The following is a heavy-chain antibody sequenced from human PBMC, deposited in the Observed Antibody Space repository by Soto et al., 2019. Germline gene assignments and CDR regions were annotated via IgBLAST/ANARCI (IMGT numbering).Heavy chain of an antibody. CDR2: ISSSSSTI. D-gene: IGHD3-3*01. Sequence: PGGSLRLSCAASGFTFISYSINWFGKSPGKGREWVSYISSSSSTIYYADSVKGRFTISRDNAKNSLYLQMNSLRDEDTAVYYCARRTNDFWSGYPQMYYYGMDVWGQGTTVTVSS. V-gene: IGHV3-48*02. J-gene: IGHJ6*02. CDR3: ARRTNDFWSGYPQMYYYGMDV. CDR1: GFTFISYS.